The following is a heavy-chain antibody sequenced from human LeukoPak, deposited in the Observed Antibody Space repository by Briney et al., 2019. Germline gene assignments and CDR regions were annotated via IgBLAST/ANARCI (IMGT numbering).Heavy chain of an antibody. CDR3: AREGGWFGELYGWFDP. D-gene: IGHD3-10*01. CDR1: GGSISSYY. Sequence: SETLSLTCTVSGGSISSYYWSWIRQPAGKGLEWIGRIYTSGSTNYNPSLKSRVTMSVDTSKNQFSLKLSSVTAADTAVYYCAREGGWFGELYGWFDPWGQGTLVTVSS. CDR2: IYTSGST. V-gene: IGHV4-4*07. J-gene: IGHJ5*02.